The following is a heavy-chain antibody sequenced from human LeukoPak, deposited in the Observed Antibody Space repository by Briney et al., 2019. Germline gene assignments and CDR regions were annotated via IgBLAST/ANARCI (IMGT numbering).Heavy chain of an antibody. V-gene: IGHV1-18*01. Sequence: RASVKVSCKASGYTFTRYGISWVRQAPGRGLEWMGWISGYNGNIKYAQKLQGRVTMTTDTSTNTAYMELRSLRSDDTAVYYCARDCSGGSCYDGVDYWGQGTLVTVSS. CDR3: ARDCSGGSCYDGVDY. CDR1: GYTFTRYG. D-gene: IGHD2-15*01. J-gene: IGHJ4*02. CDR2: ISGYNGNI.